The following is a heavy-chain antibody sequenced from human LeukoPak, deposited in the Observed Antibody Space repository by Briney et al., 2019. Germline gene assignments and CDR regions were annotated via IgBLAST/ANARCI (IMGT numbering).Heavy chain of an antibody. CDR1: GYTFTGYY. CDR2: INPNSGGT. V-gene: IGHV1-2*02. CDR3: ARIYYYYMDV. Sequence: AASVKVSCKASGYTFTGYYIHWVRQAPGQGLEWMGWINPNSGGTNYAQKFQGRVTMTRDTSISTAYMELSRLRSDDTAVYYCARIYYYYMDVWGKGTTVTVSS. J-gene: IGHJ6*03.